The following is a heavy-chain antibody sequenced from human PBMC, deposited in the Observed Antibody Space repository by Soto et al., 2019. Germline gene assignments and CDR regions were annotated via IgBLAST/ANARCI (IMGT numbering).Heavy chain of an antibody. D-gene: IGHD3-16*02. V-gene: IGHV2-26*01. J-gene: IGHJ4*02. CDR2: IFSNDEK. CDR3: AREGGEIWGSYRSSAFDY. Sequence: QVTLKESGPVLVKPTETLTLTCTVSGFSLSNARMGVSWIRQPPGKALEWLAHIFSNDEKSYSTSLKSRLTIAKDTSKSQVVLTMTNMDPVDTATYYCAREGGEIWGSYRSSAFDYWGQGTLVTVSS. CDR1: GFSLSNARMG.